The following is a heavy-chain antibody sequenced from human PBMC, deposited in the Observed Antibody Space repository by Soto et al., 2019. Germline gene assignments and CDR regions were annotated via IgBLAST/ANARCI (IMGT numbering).Heavy chain of an antibody. CDR2: ISSSSNHI. CDR3: ARQYYYGSGSSINWFDP. V-gene: IGHV3-21*01. J-gene: IGHJ5*02. CDR1: GFTFSSYS. Sequence: LRLSCAASGFTFSSYSMNWVRQAPGKGLEWVSSISSSSNHIYYADSVKGRFTISRDNAKNSLYLQMNSLRAEDTAVYYCARQYYYGSGSSINWFDPWGQGTL. D-gene: IGHD3-10*01.